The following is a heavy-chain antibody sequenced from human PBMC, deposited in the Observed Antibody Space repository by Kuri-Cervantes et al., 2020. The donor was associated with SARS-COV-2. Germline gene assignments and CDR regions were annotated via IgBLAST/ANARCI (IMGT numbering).Heavy chain of an antibody. CDR2: IYYSGST. CDR3: ARENSSGWFF. D-gene: IGHD6-19*01. J-gene: IGHJ4*02. Sequence: GSLRLSCTVSGGSISSSSYYWGWIRQPPGKGLEWIGSIYYSGSTYYNPSLKSRVTISVDTSKNQFSLKLSSVTAADTAVYYCARENSSGWFFWGQGTLVTVSS. CDR1: GGSISSSSYY. V-gene: IGHV4-39*02.